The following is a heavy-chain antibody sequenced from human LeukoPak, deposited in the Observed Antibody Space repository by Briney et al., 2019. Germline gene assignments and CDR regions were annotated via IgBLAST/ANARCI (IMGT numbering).Heavy chain of an antibody. CDR2: TYYRSKWYT. V-gene: IGHV6-1*01. J-gene: IGHJ4*02. CDR3: ARSTGPIDY. D-gene: IGHD1-1*01. CDR1: WDSVSSNSAA. Sequence: SQTLSLTCAISWDSVSSNSAAWNWIRQSPSRGLEWLGRTYYRSKWYTYYAASVKSRIAINRDTSKNQFSLQLNSVTPEDTAVYYCARSTGPIDYWGQGTLVTVSS.